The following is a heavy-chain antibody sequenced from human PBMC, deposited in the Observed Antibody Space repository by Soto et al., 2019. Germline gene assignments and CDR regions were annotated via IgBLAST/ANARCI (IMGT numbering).Heavy chain of an antibody. D-gene: IGHD3-3*02. CDR2: IFYLGPS. Sequence: SETLSLTCTVSGDSIISSDFYWGWVRQPPGKGLEWIGSIFYLGPSYYNPSLKSRVTMSADTSKNQFSLRLRSVTAADTALYFCARHSLALRKNNWFDPWGQGIMVTVSS. CDR1: GDSIISSDFY. CDR3: ARHSLALRKNNWFDP. V-gene: IGHV4-39*01. J-gene: IGHJ5*02.